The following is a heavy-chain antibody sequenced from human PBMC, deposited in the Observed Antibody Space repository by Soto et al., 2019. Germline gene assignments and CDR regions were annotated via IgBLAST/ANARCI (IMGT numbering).Heavy chain of an antibody. D-gene: IGHD6-13*01. CDR3: ARAAAGTGTHFDY. J-gene: IGHJ4*02. CDR1: GGSISSYY. CDR2: IYHSGST. V-gene: IGHV4-59*12. Sequence: SEALSLTCTVSGGSISSYYWSWIRQPPGKGLEWIGYIYHSGSTYYNPSLKSRVTISVDRSKNQFSLKLSSVTAADTAVYYCARAAAGTGTHFDYWGQGTLVTVSS.